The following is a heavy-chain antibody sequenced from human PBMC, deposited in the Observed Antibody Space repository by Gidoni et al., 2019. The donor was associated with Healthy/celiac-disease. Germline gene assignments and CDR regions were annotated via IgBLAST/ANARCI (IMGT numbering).Heavy chain of an antibody. Sequence: QVQLVQSGAEVKKPGSSVKVSCKASGGTFSSYAISWVRQAPGQGLEWMGGIIPSFGTANYAQKFQGRVTITADKSTSTAYMELSSLRSEDTAVYYCARSRWLCDRGSCAFDIWGQGTMVTVSS. V-gene: IGHV1-69*06. CDR2: IIPSFGTA. J-gene: IGHJ3*02. CDR1: GGTFSSYA. CDR3: ARSRWLCDRGSCAFDI. D-gene: IGHD2-2*01.